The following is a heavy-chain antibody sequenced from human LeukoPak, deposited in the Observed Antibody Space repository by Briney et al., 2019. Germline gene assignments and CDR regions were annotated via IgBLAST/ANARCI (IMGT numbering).Heavy chain of an antibody. CDR3: ARDFNDYGDYADGHFDY. V-gene: IGHV1-2*02. CDR2: INPNSGDT. D-gene: IGHD4-17*01. CDR1: GYTFTSYG. J-gene: IGHJ4*02. Sequence: ASVKVSCKASGYTFTSYGISWVRQAPGQGLEWMGWINPNSGDTNYAQKFQGRVTMTRDTSISTAYMELSRLRSDDTGVYYCARDFNDYGDYADGHFDYWGQGTLVTVSS.